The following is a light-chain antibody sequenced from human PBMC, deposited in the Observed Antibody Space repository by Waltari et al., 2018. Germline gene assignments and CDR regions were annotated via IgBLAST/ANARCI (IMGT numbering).Light chain of an antibody. CDR2: AAS. J-gene: IGKJ1*01. CDR3: QQYKNWPT. CDR1: QSVSNN. Sequence: EVVMTQSPATVSVSPGERVTLSCRASQSVSNNLAWYQQKPGRAPSVLIYAASTRATGIAARFSGSGSGTDSTLTITNLQSEDFAIYYCQQYKNWPTFGQGTKVEI. V-gene: IGKV3-15*01.